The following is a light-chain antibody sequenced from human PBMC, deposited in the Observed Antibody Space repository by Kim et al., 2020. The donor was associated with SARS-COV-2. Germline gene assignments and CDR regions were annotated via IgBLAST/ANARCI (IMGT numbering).Light chain of an antibody. CDR2: AAS. Sequence: DIQMTQSPSSLSASIGDRVTMTCRASQGISNYLAWFQQKPGKAPKSLISAASRLESGVPSKFSGSGSGTDFTLTISSLQPEDSATYYCQQYDRFPVTFGGGTKLEI. J-gene: IGKJ4*01. CDR3: QQYDRFPVT. CDR1: QGISNY. V-gene: IGKV1-16*02.